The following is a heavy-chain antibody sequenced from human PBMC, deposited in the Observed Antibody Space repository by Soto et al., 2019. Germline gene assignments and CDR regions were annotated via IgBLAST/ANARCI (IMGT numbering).Heavy chain of an antibody. V-gene: IGHV4-39*01. Sequence: SETLSLTCTVSGGSISSSSYYWGWIRQPPGKGLEWIGSIYYSGSTYYNPSLKSRVTISVDTSKNQFSLKLSSVTAADTAVYYGLGLITVTTKYFDYWGQGTLVTVSS. CDR2: IYYSGST. CDR3: LGLITVTTKYFDY. J-gene: IGHJ4*02. CDR1: GGSISSSSYY. D-gene: IGHD4-17*01.